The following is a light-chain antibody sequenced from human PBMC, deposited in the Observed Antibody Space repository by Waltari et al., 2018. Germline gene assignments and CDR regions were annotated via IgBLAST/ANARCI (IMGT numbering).Light chain of an antibody. CDR2: DVS. V-gene: IGKV3-11*01. Sequence: EIVLTQSPVTLSLSPGERATLSCRASQSVSDYLAWFRQKPGQAPRLLIYDVSNRAPGIPARFSGSGSETDFTLTNSSLEPDDFGIYYCQQRSGWPPAITFGQGTRLEIK. CDR1: QSVSDY. J-gene: IGKJ5*01. CDR3: QQRSGWPPAIT.